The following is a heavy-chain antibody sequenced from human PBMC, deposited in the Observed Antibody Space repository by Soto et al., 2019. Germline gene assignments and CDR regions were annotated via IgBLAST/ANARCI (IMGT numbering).Heavy chain of an antibody. V-gene: IGHV4-59*01. CDR2: IYYSGST. CDR1: GGSISSYY. J-gene: IGHJ5*01. Sequence: SETLSLTCTVSGGSISSYYLSWIRQPPGKGLEWIGYIYYSGSTNYNPSLKSRVTISVDTSKNQFSLKLSSVTAADTAVYYWPRGPTGWFDSWGQGTLVSVSS. CDR3: PRGPTGWFDS.